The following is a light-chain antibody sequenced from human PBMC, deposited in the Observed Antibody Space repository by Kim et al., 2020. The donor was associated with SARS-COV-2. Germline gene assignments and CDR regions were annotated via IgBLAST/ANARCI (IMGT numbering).Light chain of an antibody. Sequence: APGKTAPITCGSYNIGSNTVHWSQQKPGQAPVLVMYYDSDRPSGIPERFSGSNSGNTATLTISRVEAGDEADYYCQVWDNNSDHWVFGGGTQLTVL. CDR3: QVWDNNSDHWV. CDR1: NIGSNT. J-gene: IGLJ3*02. CDR2: YDS. V-gene: IGLV3-21*04.